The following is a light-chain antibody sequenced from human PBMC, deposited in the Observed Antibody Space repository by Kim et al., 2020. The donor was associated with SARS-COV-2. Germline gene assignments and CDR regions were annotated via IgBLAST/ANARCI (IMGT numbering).Light chain of an antibody. CDR1: QSITTY. Sequence: DIQMTQSPSSLSASVRDRVTISCRASQSITTYLNWYQQKPGKAPKLLIYGGSGLQNGVPSRFSGSGSGTDFTLTITSLQPEDFATYYCQQSYSTPYTFGQGTKLEI. V-gene: IGKV1-39*01. J-gene: IGKJ2*01. CDR2: GGS. CDR3: QQSYSTPYT.